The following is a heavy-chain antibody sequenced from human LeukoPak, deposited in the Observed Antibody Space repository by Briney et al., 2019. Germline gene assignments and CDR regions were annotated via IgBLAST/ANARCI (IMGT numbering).Heavy chain of an antibody. CDR2: LNEDGSKR. CDR1: GFAFSSYW. V-gene: IGHV3-7*03. Sequence: GGSLRLSCAASGFAFSSYWLTWVRQAPGNALEWVASLNEDGSKRSYVGSVKGRFTISRDNAQNSVFLQMNSLTAEDTAVYYCARAVTSMDGYWGQGTLVTVSS. D-gene: IGHD5-18*01. CDR3: ARAVTSMDGY. J-gene: IGHJ4*02.